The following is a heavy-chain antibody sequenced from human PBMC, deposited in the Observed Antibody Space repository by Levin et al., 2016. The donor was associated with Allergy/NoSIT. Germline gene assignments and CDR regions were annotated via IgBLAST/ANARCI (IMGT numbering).Heavy chain of an antibody. CDR1: GYTFTGYY. D-gene: IGHD2-15*01. V-gene: IGHV1-2*02. CDR3: AREDYCSGGSCYYFDY. CDR2: INPNSGGT. Sequence: ASVKVSCKASGYTFTGYYMHWVRQAPGQGLEWMGWINPNSGGTNYAQKFQGRVTMTRDTSISTAYMELSRLRSDDTAVYYCAREDYCSGGSCYYFDYWGQGTLVTVSS. J-gene: IGHJ4*02.